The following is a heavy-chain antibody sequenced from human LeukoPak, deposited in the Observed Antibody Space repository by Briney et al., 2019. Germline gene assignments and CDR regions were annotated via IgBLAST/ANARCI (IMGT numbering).Heavy chain of an antibody. V-gene: IGHV4-34*01. J-gene: IGHJ4*02. CDR1: GGSFSGYY. CDR2: INHSGST. CDR3: ARVAKSSGKPFDY. D-gene: IGHD3-22*01. Sequence: SETLSLTCAVYGGSFSGYYWSWIRQPPGKGLEWIGEINHSGSTNYNPSLKSRVTISVDTSKNQFSLKLSSVTAADTAVYYCARVAKSSGKPFDYWGQGTLVTVSS.